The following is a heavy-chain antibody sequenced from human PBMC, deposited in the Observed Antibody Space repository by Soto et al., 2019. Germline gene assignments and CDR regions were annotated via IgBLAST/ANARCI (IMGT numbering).Heavy chain of an antibody. CDR2: FSSSSSYI. CDR1: GFTFDDYA. D-gene: IGHD6-6*01. V-gene: IGHV3-21*01. J-gene: IGHJ3*02. Sequence: PGGSLRLSCAASGFTFDDYAMHWVRQAPGMGLEWFSSFSSSSSYIYYADSVKGRFTISRDNAKNSLYLQMNSLRAEDTSVYYCARVLGYSSSPDAFDIWGQGTMVTVSS. CDR3: ARVLGYSSSPDAFDI.